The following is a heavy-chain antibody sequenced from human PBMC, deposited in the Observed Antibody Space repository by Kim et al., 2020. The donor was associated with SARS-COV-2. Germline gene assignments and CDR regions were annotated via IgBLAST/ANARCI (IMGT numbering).Heavy chain of an antibody. J-gene: IGHJ4*02. D-gene: IGHD3-10*01. V-gene: IGHV3-30*02. Sequence: GKGPFTSSRDNSKNELYLQMNSLRAEDTAVYYCAKSVYYYGSGSYTYFDYWGQGTLVTVSS. CDR3: AKSVYYYGSGSYTYFDY.